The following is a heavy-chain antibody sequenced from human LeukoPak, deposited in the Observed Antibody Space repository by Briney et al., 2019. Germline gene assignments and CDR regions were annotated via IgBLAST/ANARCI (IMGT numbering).Heavy chain of an antibody. CDR1: GGSISSYY. J-gene: IGHJ3*02. D-gene: IGHD3-10*02. CDR2: IYTSGST. Sequence: SETLSLTCTVSGGSISSYYWSWIRQPAGKGLEWIGRIYTSGSTNYNPSLKSRVTMSVDTSKNQFSLKLSSVTPADTAVYYCASVRLPITIFGEDAFDIWGQGTMVTVSS. CDR3: ASVRLPITIFGEDAFDI. V-gene: IGHV4-4*07.